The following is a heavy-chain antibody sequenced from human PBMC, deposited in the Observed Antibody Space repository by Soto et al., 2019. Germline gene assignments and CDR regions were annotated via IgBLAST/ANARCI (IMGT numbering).Heavy chain of an antibody. Sequence: PRWSLRLSCSASVLSFSDNAMSWGRQAPGKGLEWVSTISAGSSDTFYADSVKGRFTISRDNSKNTLFLQMNSVRVDDTAVYYCAQVPGARNYYFYGMDVWGQGTTVTVSS. CDR2: ISAGSSDT. CDR3: AQVPGARNYYFYGMDV. V-gene: IGHV3-23*01. CDR1: VLSFSDNA. J-gene: IGHJ6*02.